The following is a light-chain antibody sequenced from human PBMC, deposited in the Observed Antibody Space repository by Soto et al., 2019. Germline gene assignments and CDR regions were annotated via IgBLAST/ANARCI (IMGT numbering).Light chain of an antibody. J-gene: IGKJ1*01. Sequence: EIVMTQSPATLSVSPGERATLSCRASQSVSSNLAWYQQKPGQAPRLLIYGASTRATGIPARFSGSGSGTEVTLTISSLQSEDFAVYYCQQYNNWARTVGQGTKVEI. CDR3: QQYNNWART. CDR1: QSVSSN. CDR2: GAS. V-gene: IGKV3-15*01.